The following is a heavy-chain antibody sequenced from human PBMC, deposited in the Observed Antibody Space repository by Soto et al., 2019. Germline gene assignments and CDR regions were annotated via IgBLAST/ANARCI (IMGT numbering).Heavy chain of an antibody. CDR3: ATSSDWSPLLDY. CDR1: GYTFTGYY. D-gene: IGHD6-19*01. CDR2: VNPNSGGT. Sequence: VASVKVSCKASGYTFTGYYIHWVRQAPGQGLEWMGWVNPNSGGTNYAQKFQGWVTMTRDTSISTAYMELSRLRSDDTAVYYCATSSDWSPLLDYWGQGTLVTVSS. J-gene: IGHJ4*02. V-gene: IGHV1-2*04.